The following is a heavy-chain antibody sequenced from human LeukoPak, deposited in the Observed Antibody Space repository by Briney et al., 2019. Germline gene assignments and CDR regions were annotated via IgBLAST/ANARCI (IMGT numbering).Heavy chain of an antibody. D-gene: IGHD3-10*01. CDR2: INTDGSRT. J-gene: IGHJ5*02. V-gene: IGHV3-74*03. Sequence: GGSLRLSCAASGFTFSTYWMHWVRPAPGRGRVWVSRINTDGSRTTYADSVRGRFTSSRDNAKNTVYLQMNSLRAEDTAVYYCARVASGSYNWFDPWGQGTLVTVSS. CDR3: ARVASGSYNWFDP. CDR1: GFTFSTYW.